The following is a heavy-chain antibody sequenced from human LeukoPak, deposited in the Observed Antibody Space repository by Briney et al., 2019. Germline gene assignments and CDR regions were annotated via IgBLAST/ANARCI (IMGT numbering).Heavy chain of an antibody. CDR1: GFTFSSYG. Sequence: PGGSLRLSCAASGFTFSSYGMHWVRQAPGKGLEWVAVISYDGSNKYYADSAKGRFTISRDNSKNTLYLQMNSLRAEDTAVYYCAKPGGDLQYFDYWGQGALVTVSS. J-gene: IGHJ4*02. V-gene: IGHV3-30*18. CDR2: ISYDGSNK. CDR3: AKPGGDLQYFDY. D-gene: IGHD2-21*02.